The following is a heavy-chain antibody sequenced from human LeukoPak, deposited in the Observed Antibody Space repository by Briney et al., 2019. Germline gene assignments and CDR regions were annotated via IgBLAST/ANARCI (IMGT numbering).Heavy chain of an antibody. CDR2: ISSSSSYI. D-gene: IGHD5-12*01. Sequence: GGSLRLSCAASGFTFSSYSMNWVRQAPGKGLEWVSSISSSSSYIYYADSVKGRFTISRDNAKTSLYLQMNSLRAEDTAVYYCARYSGYDGIRQDYYMDVWGEGTTVTVSS. CDR3: ARYSGYDGIRQDYYMDV. V-gene: IGHV3-21*01. J-gene: IGHJ6*03. CDR1: GFTFSSYS.